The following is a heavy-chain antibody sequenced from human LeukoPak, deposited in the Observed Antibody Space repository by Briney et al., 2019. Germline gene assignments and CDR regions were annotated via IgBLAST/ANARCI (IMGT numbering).Heavy chain of an antibody. CDR1: GFTFSSSW. J-gene: IGHJ5*02. V-gene: IGHV3-7*01. CDR3: ARDAAAVSFDP. Sequence: GGSLRLSCAASGFTFSSSWMTWARQAPGKGLEWVANINQDGSAKYYVDSVKGRFTISRDNAKNSLYLQMNSLRAEDTAVYYCARDAAAVSFDPWRQGTLVTVSS. D-gene: IGHD2-15*01. CDR2: INQDGSAK.